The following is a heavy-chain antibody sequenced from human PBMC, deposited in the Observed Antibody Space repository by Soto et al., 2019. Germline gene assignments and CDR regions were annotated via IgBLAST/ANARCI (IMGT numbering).Heavy chain of an antibody. CDR2: IYPGDSDT. Sequence: PGESLKISCKGSGYSFTSYWIGWVRQMPGKGLEWMGIIYPGDSDTIYSPSFQGQVTISADKSISTAYLQWSNLKASDTAIYFCERGGHFGLVMTEYFDYWGQGTLGTVS. CDR3: ERGGHFGLVMTEYFDY. V-gene: IGHV5-51*01. D-gene: IGHD3-3*01. CDR1: GYSFTSYW. J-gene: IGHJ4*02.